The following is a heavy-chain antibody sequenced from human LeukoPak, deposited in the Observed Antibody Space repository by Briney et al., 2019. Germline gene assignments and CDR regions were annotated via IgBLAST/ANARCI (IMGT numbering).Heavy chain of an antibody. CDR3: ARSSLAVYFDY. CDR1: GGSISSGSYY. J-gene: IGHJ4*02. Sequence: SETLSLTCTVSGGSISSGSYYWNWIRQPAGKGLEWLGNIFTRGTTNYNASLASRLSISLDTAKHQFSLYLTSVTAADTAMYFCARSSLAVYFDYWGQGTLVSASS. V-gene: IGHV4-61*09. CDR2: IFTRGTT.